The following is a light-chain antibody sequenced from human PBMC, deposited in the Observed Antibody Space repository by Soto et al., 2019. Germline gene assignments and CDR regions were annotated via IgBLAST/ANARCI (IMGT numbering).Light chain of an antibody. Sequence: EIVLTQSPATLSVSPGERATLSCRASQDVNIDLVWYQQKPGQAPKLLMFTASARATGIPARFTGGGSETDFTLTISSPQPEDSGVYYCQQFNTWPFTFGPGTKVEIK. V-gene: IGKV3D-15*01. CDR2: TAS. CDR1: QDVNID. J-gene: IGKJ3*01. CDR3: QQFNTWPFT.